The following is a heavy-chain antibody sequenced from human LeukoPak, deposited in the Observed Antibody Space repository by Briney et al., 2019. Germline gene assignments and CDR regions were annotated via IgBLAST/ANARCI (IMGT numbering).Heavy chain of an antibody. CDR1: GFTFSSYA. Sequence: GGSLRLSCAASGFTFSSYAMSWVRQAPGKGLEWVSTIYDDNTYYADSVKGRFAISTDNSKNTLYLQMNSLRVEDTAVYFCAARKVRGVWFYLDYWGQGTLVTVSS. CDR3: AARKVRGVWFYLDY. V-gene: IGHV3-23*01. J-gene: IGHJ4*02. D-gene: IGHD3-10*01. CDR2: IYDDNT.